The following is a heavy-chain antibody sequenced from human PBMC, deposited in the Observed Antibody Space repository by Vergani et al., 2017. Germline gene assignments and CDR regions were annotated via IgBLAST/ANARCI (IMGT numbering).Heavy chain of an antibody. D-gene: IGHD2-21*01. CDR3: AKAAYCGGDCYSGGLDY. CDR2: ISYDGSNK. J-gene: IGHJ4*02. Sequence: VQLLESGGGLVQPGGSLRLSCAASGFTFSSYGMHWVRQAPGKGLEWVAVISYDGSNKYYADSVKGRFTISRDNSKNTLYLQMNSLRAEDTAVYYCAKAAYCGGDCYSGGLDYWGQGTLVTVSS. V-gene: IGHV3-30*18. CDR1: GFTFSSYG.